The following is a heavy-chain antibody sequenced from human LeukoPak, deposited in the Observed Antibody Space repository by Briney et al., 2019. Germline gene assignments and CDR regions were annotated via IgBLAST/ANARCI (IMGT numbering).Heavy chain of an antibody. CDR3: AKDGYCGSATCYGWFDP. Sequence: GGSLTLSCAASGFTFSSYAMHWVRQAPGKGLEWVAVTAYDGSNEFHAVSVKGRFYISRDNSKNMLYLQMNSLTREDTAVYYCAKDGYCGSATCYGWFDPWGQGTLVTVSS. J-gene: IGHJ5*02. D-gene: IGHD2-2*03. CDR2: TAYDGSNE. V-gene: IGHV3-30*04. CDR1: GFTFSSYA.